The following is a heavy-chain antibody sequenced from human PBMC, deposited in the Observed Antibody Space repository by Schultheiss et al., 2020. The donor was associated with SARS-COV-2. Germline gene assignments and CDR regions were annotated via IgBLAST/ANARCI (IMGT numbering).Heavy chain of an antibody. V-gene: IGHV4-34*01. CDR3: AREVGATPPDDY. CDR1: GGSFSGYY. CDR2: INHSGST. D-gene: IGHD1-26*01. J-gene: IGHJ4*02. Sequence: SQTLSLTCAVYGGSFSGYYWCWIRQPPGKRLEWIGEINHSGSTNYNPSLKSRVTISVDTSKNQFSLKLSSVTAADTAVYYCAREVGATPPDDYWGQGTLVTVSS.